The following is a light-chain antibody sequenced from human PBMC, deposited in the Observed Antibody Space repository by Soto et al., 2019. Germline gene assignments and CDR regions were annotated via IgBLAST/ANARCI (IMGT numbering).Light chain of an antibody. J-gene: IGKJ4*01. V-gene: IGKV1-33*01. CDR3: QQYDNVPLA. CDR1: QDISNY. Sequence: DIQMTHPPSSLSASVGDRVTITCQASQDISNYLNWYQQKPGKAPKLLIYDASNLETGVPSRFSGSGSGKDFTFTISSLQPEDIATYYCQQYDNVPLAFGGGTQVEIX. CDR2: DAS.